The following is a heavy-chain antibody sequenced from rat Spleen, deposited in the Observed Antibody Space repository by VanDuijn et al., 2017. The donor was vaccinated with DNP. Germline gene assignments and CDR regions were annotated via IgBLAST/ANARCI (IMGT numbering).Heavy chain of an antibody. D-gene: IGHD1-7*01. CDR2: ISYSGST. Sequence: EVRLQESGPGLVQPSQSLSLTCSVTGYSIPSNSWAWIRKFPGNKMEYIGHISYSGSTNYNPSLKSRISITRDTSKNHFFLQLNSVTTEDTATYYCARWTRYFDSWGQGVLVTVSS. CDR1: GYSIPSNS. V-gene: IGHV3-1*01. CDR3: ARWTRYFDS. J-gene: IGHJ2*01.